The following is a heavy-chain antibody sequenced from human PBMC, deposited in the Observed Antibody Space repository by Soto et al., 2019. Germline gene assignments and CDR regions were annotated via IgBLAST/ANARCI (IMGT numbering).Heavy chain of an antibody. CDR3: ARCLGFISTSCYAGFVGYNWFDP. D-gene: IGHD2-2*01. CDR2: INAGNGNT. J-gene: IGHJ5*02. CDR1: GYTFTSYA. V-gene: IGHV1-3*01. Sequence: ASVKVSCKASGYTFTSYAMHWVRQAPGQRLEWMGWINAGNGNTKYSQNFQGRVTITRDTSASTAYMELSSLRSEDTAVYYCARCLGFISTSCYAGFVGYNWFDPWGQGTLVTVSS.